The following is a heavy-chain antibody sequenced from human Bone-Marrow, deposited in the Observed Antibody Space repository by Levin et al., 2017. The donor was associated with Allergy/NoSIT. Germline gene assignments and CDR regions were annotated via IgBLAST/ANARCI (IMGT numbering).Heavy chain of an antibody. V-gene: IGHV3-21*01. J-gene: IGHJ4*02. CDR1: GFTFSSYS. CDR3: ARGSAAGTFDY. CDR2: ISSSSSYI. D-gene: IGHD6-13*01. Sequence: MAGGSLRLSCAASGFTFSSYSMNWVRQAPGKGLEWVSSISSSSSYIYYADSVKGRFTISRDNAKNSLYLQMNSLRAEDTAVYYCARGSAAGTFDYWGQGTLVTVSS.